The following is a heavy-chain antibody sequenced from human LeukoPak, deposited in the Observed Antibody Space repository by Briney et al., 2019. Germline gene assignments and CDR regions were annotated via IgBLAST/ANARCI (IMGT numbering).Heavy chain of an antibody. CDR1: GLTFDDYG. CDR2: INWNGGST. D-gene: IGHD3-10*01. J-gene: IGHJ5*02. Sequence: PGGSLRLSCAASGLTFDDYGMSWVRQAPGKGLEWVSGINWNGGSTGYADSVKGRFTISRDNAKNSLYLQMNSLRAEDTALYHCARDLYYGSGTHNWFDPWGQGTLVTVSS. V-gene: IGHV3-20*01. CDR3: ARDLYYGSGTHNWFDP.